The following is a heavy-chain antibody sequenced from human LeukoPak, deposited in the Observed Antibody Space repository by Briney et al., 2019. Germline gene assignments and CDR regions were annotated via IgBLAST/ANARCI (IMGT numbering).Heavy chain of an antibody. J-gene: IGHJ5*02. D-gene: IGHD3-16*01. CDR2: ISSSGSTI. Sequence: PGGSLRLSCAASGFTFSDYYMSWIRQAPGKGLDWISYISSSGSTIYYADFVKGRFTISRDNAKNSLYLQMNSLRAEDTAVYYCARVYWGNWFDPWGQGTLVTVSS. CDR3: ARVYWGNWFDP. CDR1: GFTFSDYY. V-gene: IGHV3-11*04.